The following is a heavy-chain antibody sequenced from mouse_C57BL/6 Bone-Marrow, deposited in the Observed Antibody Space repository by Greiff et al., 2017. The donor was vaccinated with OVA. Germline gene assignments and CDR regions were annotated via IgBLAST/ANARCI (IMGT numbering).Heavy chain of an antibody. Sequence: QVQLQQPGAELVRPGTSVKLSCKASGYTFTSYWMHWVKQRPGQGLEWIGVIDPSDSYTNYNQKFKGKATLTVDTSSSTAYMQLSSLTSEDSAVYYCARIYYYGSSYRDFDYWGQGTTLTVSS. CDR1: GYTFTSYW. D-gene: IGHD1-1*01. CDR2: IDPSDSYT. V-gene: IGHV1-59*01. J-gene: IGHJ2*01. CDR3: ARIYYYGSSYRDFDY.